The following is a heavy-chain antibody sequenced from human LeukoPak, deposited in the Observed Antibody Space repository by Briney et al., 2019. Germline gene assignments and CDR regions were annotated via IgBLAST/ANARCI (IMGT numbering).Heavy chain of an antibody. V-gene: IGHV3-30*02. D-gene: IGHD6-13*01. CDR2: IRYDGNNK. CDR3: VKSSYSSTWSYLDS. Sequence: GGSLRLSCAASGFTFNSYGMHWVRQAPGKGLEWVAFIRYDGNNKYYADSVKGRFTISRDNSKNTLYLQVNSLRAEDTAVYYCVKSSYSSTWSYLDSWGQGTLVTVSS. J-gene: IGHJ4*02. CDR1: GFTFNSYG.